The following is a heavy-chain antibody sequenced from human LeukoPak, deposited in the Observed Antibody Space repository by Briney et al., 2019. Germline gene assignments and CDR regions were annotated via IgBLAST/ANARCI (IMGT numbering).Heavy chain of an antibody. J-gene: IGHJ4*02. CDR2: IYYSGST. V-gene: IGHV4-59*01. Sequence: SETLSLTCTVSGGSISSYYWSWIRQPPGKGLEWIGYIYYSGSTNYNPSLKSRVTISVDTSKNQFSLKLSSVTAADTAVYYCARGVFGPHYNSATFDYWGQGTLVTVSS. CDR1: GGSISSYY. D-gene: IGHD3/OR15-3a*01. CDR3: ARGVFGPHYNSATFDY.